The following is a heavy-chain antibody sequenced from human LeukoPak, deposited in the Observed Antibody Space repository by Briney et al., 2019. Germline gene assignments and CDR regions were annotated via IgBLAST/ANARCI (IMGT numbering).Heavy chain of an antibody. J-gene: IGHJ6*02. D-gene: IGHD3-22*01. V-gene: IGHV1-69*01. CDR2: IIPIFGTA. CDR1: GGTFSSYA. CDR3: ARDWDYYDSGSYYGMDV. Sequence: SVKVSCKASGGTFSSYAISWVRQAPGQGLEWMGGIIPIFGTANYAQKFQGGVTITADESTSTAYMELSSLRSEDTAVYYCARDWDYYDSGSYYGMDVWGQGTTVTVSS.